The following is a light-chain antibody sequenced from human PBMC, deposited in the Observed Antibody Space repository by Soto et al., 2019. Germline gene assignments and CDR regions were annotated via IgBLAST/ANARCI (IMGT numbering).Light chain of an antibody. J-gene: IGKJ5*01. Sequence: EIVLTQSPGTLSLSPGERATLSCRASQSVSSSDLAGYHQKPGQAPSLLIYGPSRTSTGSPDRIIGSGSGTDFTLTISRLEPEDFAVDYCQQYDSAPITFGQGTRLEIK. V-gene: IGKV3-20*01. CDR1: QSVSSSD. CDR2: GPS. CDR3: QQYDSAPIT.